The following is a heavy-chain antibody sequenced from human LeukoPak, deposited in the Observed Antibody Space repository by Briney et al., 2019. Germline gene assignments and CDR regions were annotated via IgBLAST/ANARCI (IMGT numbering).Heavy chain of an antibody. CDR2: IYSDGTT. D-gene: IGHD5-18*01. V-gene: IGHV3-66*01. Sequence: GSLRLSCAASGFTVSSNYMSWVRQAPGKGLEWVSVIYSDGTTYYADSVKGRFTISRDNSKNSLYLQMNSLRAEDTAVYYCARDPGYNYGFDYWGQGTLVTVSS. CDR3: ARDPGYNYGFDY. J-gene: IGHJ4*02. CDR1: GFTVSSNY.